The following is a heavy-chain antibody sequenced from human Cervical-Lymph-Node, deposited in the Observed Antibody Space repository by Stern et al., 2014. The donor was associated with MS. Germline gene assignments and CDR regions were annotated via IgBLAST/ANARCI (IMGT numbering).Heavy chain of an antibody. J-gene: IGHJ5*02. D-gene: IGHD6-19*01. CDR2: IYYSGST. CDR1: GGSISSYY. V-gene: IGHV4-59*01. Sequence: VQLVESGPGLVKPSETLSLTCTVSGGSISSYYWSWIRQPPGKGLEWIGYIYYSGSTNYNPSLKRRVTISVDTSKNQFSLKLSSVTAADTAVYYCARVGGQWLSLIDPWGQGTLVTVSS. CDR3: ARVGGQWLSLIDP.